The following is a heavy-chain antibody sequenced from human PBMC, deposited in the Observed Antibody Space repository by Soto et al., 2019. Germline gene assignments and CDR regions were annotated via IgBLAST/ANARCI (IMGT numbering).Heavy chain of an antibody. Sequence: SETLSLTCTVSGGSISSGGYYWSWIRQHPGKGLEWIGYIYYSGSTYYNPSLKSRVTISVDTSKNQFSLKLSSVTAEDTAVYYCARDSGSSWYTQYYFDYWGQGTLVTVSS. J-gene: IGHJ4*02. CDR3: ARDSGSSWYTQYYFDY. CDR1: GGSISSGGYY. D-gene: IGHD6-13*01. V-gene: IGHV4-31*03. CDR2: IYYSGST.